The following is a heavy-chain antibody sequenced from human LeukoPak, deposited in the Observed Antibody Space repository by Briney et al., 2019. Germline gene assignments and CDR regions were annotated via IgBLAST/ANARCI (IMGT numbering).Heavy chain of an antibody. CDR1: GGSISSNNW. D-gene: IGHD6-19*01. CDR3: AREPAVAGTGLFVDY. Sequence: SGTLSLTCAVSGGSISSNNWWGWVRQPPGKGLEWIGEIYHSGSPNYNPSLKSRVTISVDKSRNHFSLNLSSVTAADTAVYYCAREPAVAGTGLFVDYWGQGTLVTVSS. CDR2: IYHSGSP. J-gene: IGHJ4*02. V-gene: IGHV4-4*02.